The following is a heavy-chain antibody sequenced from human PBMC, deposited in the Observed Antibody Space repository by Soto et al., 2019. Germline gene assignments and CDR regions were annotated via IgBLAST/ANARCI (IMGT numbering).Heavy chain of an antibody. CDR2: IYYSGST. J-gene: IGHJ6*02. V-gene: IGHV4-31*03. CDR1: GGSISSGGYY. Sequence: PSETLSLTCTVSGGSISSGGYYWSWIRQHPGKGLEWIGYIYYSGSTYYNPSLKSRVTISVDTSKNQFSLKLSSVTAADTAVYYCARSDSSGYYQFYYYYGMDVWGQGTTVTVSS. D-gene: IGHD3-22*01. CDR3: ARSDSSGYYQFYYYYGMDV.